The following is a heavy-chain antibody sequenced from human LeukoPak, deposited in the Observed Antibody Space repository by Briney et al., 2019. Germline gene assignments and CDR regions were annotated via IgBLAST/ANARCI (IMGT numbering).Heavy chain of an antibody. V-gene: IGHV1-18*01. D-gene: IGHD6-19*01. CDR2: ISAYNGNT. CDR1: GYTFTSYG. J-gene: IGHJ6*02. Sequence: EASVKVSCKASGYTFTSYGISWVRQAPGQGLEWMGWISAYNGNTNYAQKLQGRVTMTTDTSTSTAYMELRSLRSDDTAVYYCARGYSSGWYFYYYGMDVWGQGTTVTVSS. CDR3: ARGYSSGWYFYYYGMDV.